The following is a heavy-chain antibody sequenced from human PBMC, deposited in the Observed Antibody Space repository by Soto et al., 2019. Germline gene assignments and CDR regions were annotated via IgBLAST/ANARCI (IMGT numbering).Heavy chain of an antibody. V-gene: IGHV3-23*01. J-gene: IGHJ4*02. CDR3: ARGLYYYDSSGYWGY. Sequence: GGSLRLSCAASGFTFSSYAMSWVRQAPGKGLEWVSAISGSGGSTYYADSVKGRFTISRDNSKNTLYLQMNSLRAEDTAVYYCARGLYYYDSSGYWGYWGQGTLVTVSS. CDR1: GFTFSSYA. CDR2: ISGSGGST. D-gene: IGHD3-22*01.